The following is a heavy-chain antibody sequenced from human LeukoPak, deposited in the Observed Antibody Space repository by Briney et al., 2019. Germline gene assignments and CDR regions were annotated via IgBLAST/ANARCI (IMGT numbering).Heavy chain of an antibody. D-gene: IGHD5-18*01. Sequence: GGSPRLSCAASGFTFSNYAMSWVRQAPGKGLEWVSAISGSASSTYHADSVKGRFTISRDNAKNSLYMQMNSLRAEDTAVYFCARDRWGYSYGGDWGQGTLVTVSS. J-gene: IGHJ4*02. CDR2: ISGSASST. CDR3: ARDRWGYSYGGD. CDR1: GFTFSNYA. V-gene: IGHV3-23*01.